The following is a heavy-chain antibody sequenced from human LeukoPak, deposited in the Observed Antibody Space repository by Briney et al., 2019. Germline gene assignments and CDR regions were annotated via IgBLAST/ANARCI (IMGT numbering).Heavy chain of an antibody. V-gene: IGHV3-48*04. CDR3: ARDSGDY. CDR2: ISSTSDST. J-gene: IGHJ4*02. Sequence: PGGSLRLSCAASGFTFSSYSMNWVRRAPGKGLEWVSYISSTSDSTHYADSVKGRFTISRNNAKNSLFLQLNSLGAEDTAVYYCARDSGDYWGQGTLVTVSS. CDR1: GFTFSSYS.